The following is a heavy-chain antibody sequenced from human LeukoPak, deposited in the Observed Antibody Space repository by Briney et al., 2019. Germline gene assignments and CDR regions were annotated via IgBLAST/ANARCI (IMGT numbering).Heavy chain of an antibody. J-gene: IGHJ4*02. CDR1: GFTFSSYE. Sequence: GGSLRLSCAASGFTFSSYEMNWVRQAPGKGLEWVSYISSSGSTIYYADSVKGRFTISRDNSKNTLYLQMNSLRAEDTAVYYCAKDGYYPCDYWGQGTLVTVSS. CDR2: ISSSGSTI. D-gene: IGHD2-15*01. CDR3: AKDGYYPCDY. V-gene: IGHV3-48*03.